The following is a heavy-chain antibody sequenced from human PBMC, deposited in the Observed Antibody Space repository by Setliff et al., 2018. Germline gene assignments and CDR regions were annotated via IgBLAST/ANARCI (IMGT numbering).Heavy chain of an antibody. CDR1: GDSIPKNA. CDR2: LQTYSGHT. V-gene: IGHV1-18*01. J-gene: IGHJ6*03. Sequence: GASVKVSCKASGDSIPKNAISWVRQAPGQGLEWVGWLQTYSGHTNYAQKFRGRATMTTDTSTRTAYLELRALTSDDTAVYYCATDVNQWDPTYMDVWGEGTTVTVSS. CDR3: ATDVNQWDPTYMDV. D-gene: IGHD1-26*01.